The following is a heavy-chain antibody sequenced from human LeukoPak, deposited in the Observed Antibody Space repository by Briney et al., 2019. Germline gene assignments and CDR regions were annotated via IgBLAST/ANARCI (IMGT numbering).Heavy chain of an antibody. V-gene: IGHV3-21*01. CDR3: ATSSIALAGTVDY. Sequence: GGPLRLSCAASGFTFSSYIMNWVRQAPAKGPEWVSSISSSSAYIYYADSVKGRFTISRDNAKSSLFLQMNSLRDEDTAVYYCATSSIALAGTVDYWGQGTLVTVSS. CDR2: ISSSSAYI. D-gene: IGHD6-19*01. J-gene: IGHJ4*02. CDR1: GFTFSSYI.